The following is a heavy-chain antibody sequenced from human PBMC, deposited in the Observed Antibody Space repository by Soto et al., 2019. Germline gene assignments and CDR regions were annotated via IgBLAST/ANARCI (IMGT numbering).Heavy chain of an antibody. Sequence: GGSLRLSCAXFGFTFSSXXXHWVRQAPGKGLEWVAVISYDGSNKYYADSVKGRFTISRDNSKTTLYLQMNSLRAEDTAVYYCGQDYYDSSGYYWGIDYWGQGTLVTVSS. CDR1: GFTFSSXX. D-gene: IGHD3-22*01. V-gene: IGHV3-30*18. CDR3: GQDYYDSSGYYWGIDY. J-gene: IGHJ4*02. CDR2: ISYDGSNK.